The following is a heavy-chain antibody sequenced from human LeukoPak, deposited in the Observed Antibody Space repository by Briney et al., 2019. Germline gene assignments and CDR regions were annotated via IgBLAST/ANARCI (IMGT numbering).Heavy chain of an antibody. Sequence: GGSLRLSCAASGFTFDDYAMHWVRQAPGKGLEWGSDISWNSGSIGYADSVKGRFTISRDNAKNSLYLQMNSLRAEDTGLYYCAKDIRYDLYYGMDVWGQGTTVTVSS. D-gene: IGHD5-12*01. J-gene: IGHJ6*02. CDR2: ISWNSGSI. V-gene: IGHV3-9*01. CDR3: AKDIRYDLYYGMDV. CDR1: GFTFDDYA.